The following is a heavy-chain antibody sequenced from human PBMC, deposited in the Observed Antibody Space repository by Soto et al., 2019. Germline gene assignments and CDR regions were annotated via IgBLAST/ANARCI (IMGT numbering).Heavy chain of an antibody. J-gene: IGHJ4*02. CDR1: GYTFTAYG. D-gene: IGHD3-22*01. CDR2: VSTNDDRT. Sequence: ASVKVSFKTSGYTFTAYGLAWLRQAPGQRPEWLGWVSTNDDRTNYAQKFQGRVAMTTDRSTATTSMELRSLRADDTAVYYCARELNTESSAYYSFAFWGQGTLVTVSS. V-gene: IGHV1-18*01. CDR3: ARELNTESSAYYSFAF.